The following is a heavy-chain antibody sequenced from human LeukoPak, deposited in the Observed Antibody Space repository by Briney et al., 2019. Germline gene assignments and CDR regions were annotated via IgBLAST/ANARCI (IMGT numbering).Heavy chain of an antibody. V-gene: IGHV4-4*07. Sequence: RPSETLSLTCTVSGGSISSYYWTWIRQPAGKGLQWIGRVYTSGSTTYNPSLKSRVTMSVDTSKNQFSLKLTFVTAADTAVYYCARIAVAGSYFDYWGQGTLVTVSS. CDR3: ARIAVAGSYFDY. D-gene: IGHD6-19*01. CDR2: VYTSGST. J-gene: IGHJ4*02. CDR1: GGSISSYY.